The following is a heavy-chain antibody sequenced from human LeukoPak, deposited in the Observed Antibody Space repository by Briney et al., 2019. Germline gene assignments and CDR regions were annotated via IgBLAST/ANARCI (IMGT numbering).Heavy chain of an antibody. CDR3: AKTGDSGWWSYDY. D-gene: IGHD6-19*01. V-gene: IGHV3-23*01. J-gene: IGHJ4*02. CDR1: GFIFSSYA. Sequence: PGGSLRLSCAASGFIFSSYAMSWVRQAPGKGLERVSVISYREDSTYYTDSVRGRFTISRDNSKNTLYLTLNSLRAEDTATYYCAKTGDSGWWSYDYWGQGTLVTVSS. CDR2: ISYREDST.